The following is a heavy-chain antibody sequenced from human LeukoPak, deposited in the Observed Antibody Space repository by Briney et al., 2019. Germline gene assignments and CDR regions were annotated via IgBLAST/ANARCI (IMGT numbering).Heavy chain of an antibody. V-gene: IGHV1-69*13. CDR1: GGTFSSYA. J-gene: IGHJ5*02. D-gene: IGHD5-18*01. CDR3: AREDRIPYNWFDP. CDR2: IIPIFGTA. Sequence: SVKVSCKASGGTFSSYAISWVRQAPGQGLEWMGGIIPIFGTANYAQKFQGRVTITADESTSTAYMELSSLRSEDTAVYYCAREDRIPYNWFDPWGQGTQVTVSS.